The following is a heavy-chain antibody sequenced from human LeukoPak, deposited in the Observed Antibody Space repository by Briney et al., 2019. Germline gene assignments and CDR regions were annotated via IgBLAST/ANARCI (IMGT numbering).Heavy chain of an antibody. CDR3: ARSNYYDSSGPPHY. D-gene: IGHD3-22*01. Sequence: SETLSLTCAVYGGSFSGYYWSWIRQPPGKGLEWIGEINHSGSTNYNPSLKSRVTISVDTSKNQFSLKLSSVTAADTAVYYCARSNYYDSSGPPHYWGQGTLVTVSS. V-gene: IGHV4-34*01. CDR1: GGSFSGYY. J-gene: IGHJ4*02. CDR2: INHSGST.